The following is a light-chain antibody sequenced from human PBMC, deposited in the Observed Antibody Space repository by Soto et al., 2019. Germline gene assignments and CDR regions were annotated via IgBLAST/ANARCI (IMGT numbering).Light chain of an antibody. CDR3: SSYISPSRV. CDR1: SSDISGSNY. V-gene: IGLV2-14*01. J-gene: IGLJ2*01. Sequence: QSALTQPASVSGSPGQSITISCTGTSSDISGSNYVSWYQHHPGRAPKLLIHGVSHRPSGVSNRFSGSKSGNTASLTISGLQAEDEADYYCSSYISPSRVFGGGTKVTVL. CDR2: GVS.